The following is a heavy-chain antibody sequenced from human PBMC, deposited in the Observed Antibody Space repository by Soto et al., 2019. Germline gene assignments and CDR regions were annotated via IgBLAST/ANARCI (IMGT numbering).Heavy chain of an antibody. Sequence: QVQLVQSGAEVKKPGASVKVSCKASGYTFTNFGISWVRQAPGQGLAWMGWISAYNGNTNYAQNFHVRVTMTTDTSTSPAYMELRSLRSDDTAVYDCASGGTPIDYWGQGTLVTVSS. CDR3: ASGGTPIDY. J-gene: IGHJ4*02. D-gene: IGHD3-16*01. V-gene: IGHV1-18*01. CDR1: GYTFTNFG. CDR2: ISAYNGNT.